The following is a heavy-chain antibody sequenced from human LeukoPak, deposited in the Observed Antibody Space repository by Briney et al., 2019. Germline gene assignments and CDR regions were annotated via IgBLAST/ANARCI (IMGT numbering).Heavy chain of an antibody. CDR2: IVVSSDST. V-gene: IGHV1-58*02. CDR1: GFTFSSSA. CDR3: AALLYFDPSGYYWDY. D-gene: IGHD3-22*01. J-gene: IGHJ4*02. Sequence: SVKVSCKASGFTFSSSAMQWVRQTRGQRLEWIGWIVVSSDSTVYAQQFQERVSITWDMSTSTASMELSSLRSEDTAIYFCAALLYFDPSGYYWDYWGQGTLVTVSS.